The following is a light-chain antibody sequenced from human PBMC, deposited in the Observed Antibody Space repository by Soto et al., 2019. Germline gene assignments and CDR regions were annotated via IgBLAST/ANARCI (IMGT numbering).Light chain of an antibody. Sequence: QAVVTQPPSVSGAPGQRVTISCTGSSSNIGAGYDVHWYQQLPGTAPKLIIYGTTNRPSGVPDRFSGSKSGTSASLAITGLQAEDEADYYCQSYDGTLSGSYVFGVGTKLTV. CDR2: GTT. J-gene: IGLJ1*01. CDR3: QSYDGTLSGSYV. V-gene: IGLV1-40*01. CDR1: SSNIGAGYD.